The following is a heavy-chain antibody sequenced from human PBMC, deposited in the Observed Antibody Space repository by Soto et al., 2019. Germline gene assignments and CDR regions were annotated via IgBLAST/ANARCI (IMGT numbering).Heavy chain of an antibody. CDR3: ASQNSGGNWLDP. Sequence: QVQLQESAPGLVKPSETLSLTCIVSGGSVSSGAYYWTWIRQPPGKGLEWIGYISNSGSTNYNPSLKSRVTITADTSTNQFSPKLNSVTAADTAVYYCASQNSGGNWLDPWGQGTLVAVSS. V-gene: IGHV4-61*08. CDR2: ISNSGST. CDR1: GGSVSSGAYY. J-gene: IGHJ5*02. D-gene: IGHD2-15*01.